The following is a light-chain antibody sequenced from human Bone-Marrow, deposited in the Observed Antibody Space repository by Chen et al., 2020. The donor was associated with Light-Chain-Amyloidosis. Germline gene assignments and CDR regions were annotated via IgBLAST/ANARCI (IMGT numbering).Light chain of an antibody. CDR1: SGSIATNY. J-gene: IGLJ3*02. CDR2: EAD. V-gene: IGLV6-57*01. CDR3: QSYHGSSQAV. Sequence: NFMLTQPHSVSESPGKTVIISCTRSSGSIATNYVQWYQQRPGSSPTTVIYEADQRPSGVPAPFAVAIDRPSSAASLPISVLKPEEEADYYCQSYHGSSQAVLGGGTKLTVL.